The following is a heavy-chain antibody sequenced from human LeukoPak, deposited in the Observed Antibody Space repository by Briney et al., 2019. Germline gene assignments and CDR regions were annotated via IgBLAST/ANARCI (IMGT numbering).Heavy chain of an antibody. V-gene: IGHV1-2*02. CDR2: INPNSGDT. J-gene: IGHJ3*02. CDR1: GYTFSGYH. Sequence: GGSVKVSCKASGYTFSGYHMHWVRQAPGQGLEWMGWINPNSGDTNYAQKYEGRVTMTSDTSISTAYMELSRLRSDDTAVYYCARVDEGGYDSDAFDILGQGTMVTVSS. D-gene: IGHD5-12*01. CDR3: ARVDEGGYDSDAFDI.